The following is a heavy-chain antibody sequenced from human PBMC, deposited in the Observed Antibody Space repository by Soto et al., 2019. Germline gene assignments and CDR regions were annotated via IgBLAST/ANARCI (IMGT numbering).Heavy chain of an antibody. J-gene: IGHJ3*02. D-gene: IGHD6-19*01. CDR3: ARVLSSGWYNTAFDI. CDR2: IYYSGST. V-gene: IGHV4-59*01. Sequence: PSETLSLTCTVSGGSISSYYWSWIRQPPGKGLEWIGYIYYSGSTNYNPSLKSRVTISVDTSKNQFSLKLSSVTAADTAVYYCARVLSSGWYNTAFDIWGQGTMVTVSS. CDR1: GGSISSYY.